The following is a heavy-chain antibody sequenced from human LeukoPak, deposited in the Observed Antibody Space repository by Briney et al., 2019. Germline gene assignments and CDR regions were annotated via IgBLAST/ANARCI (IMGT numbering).Heavy chain of an antibody. CDR3: ARDGASSSGYYGWFDP. D-gene: IGHD3-22*01. V-gene: IGHV3-9*01. J-gene: IGHJ5*02. Sequence: PGRSLRLSCAASGFTFDDYAMHWVRQAPGKGLEWVSGISWNSGSIGYADSVKGRFTISRDNAKNSLYLQMNSLRAEDTALYYCARDGASSSGYYGWFDPRGQGTLVAVSS. CDR1: GFTFDDYA. CDR2: ISWNSGSI.